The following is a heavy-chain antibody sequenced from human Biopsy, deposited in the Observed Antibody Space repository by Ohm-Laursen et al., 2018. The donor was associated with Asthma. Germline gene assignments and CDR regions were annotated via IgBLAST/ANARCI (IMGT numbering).Heavy chain of an antibody. CDR3: GLGKGGVQPTMVALYS. D-gene: IGHD4-23*01. Sequence: GASVKVSCKASDYIFPRYSISWVRQAPGQGLEWMGWISAHNGDTKYAQKFQGRVSLTTDAYTGSSYMDLRSLRSDDSAVYSCGLGKGGVQPTMVALYSWGQGPLVTVSS. V-gene: IGHV1-18*01. CDR1: DYIFPRYS. J-gene: IGHJ4*02. CDR2: ISAHNGDT.